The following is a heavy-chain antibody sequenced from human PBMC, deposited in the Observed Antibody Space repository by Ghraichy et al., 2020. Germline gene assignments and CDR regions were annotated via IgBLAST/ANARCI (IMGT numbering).Heavy chain of an antibody. CDR1: GFSFTDYW. CDR2: LSIDGTTV. CDR3: VRSYKDGLRHFDY. V-gene: IGHV3-74*01. Sequence: GGSLRLSCAASGFSFTDYWMHWVRQTPGRGLEWVSHLSIDGTTVNYADSVKGRFTISRDNAKNTMYLQMISLTVEDTAVYYCVRSYKDGLRHFDYWGQGTLVTVSS. D-gene: IGHD1-14*01. J-gene: IGHJ4*02.